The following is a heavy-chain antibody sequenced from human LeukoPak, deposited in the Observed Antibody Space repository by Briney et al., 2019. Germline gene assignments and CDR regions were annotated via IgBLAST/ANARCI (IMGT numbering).Heavy chain of an antibody. J-gene: IGHJ4*02. Sequence: GGSLRLSCAASGFTFSSYAMHWVRQAPGKGLEWVAVISYDGSNKYYADSVKGRFTISRDNSKNTLYLQMNSLRAEDTAVYYCARDRAQSADYWGQGTLVTVSS. CDR1: GFTFSSYA. CDR2: ISYDGSNK. V-gene: IGHV3-30*04. CDR3: ARDRAQSADY.